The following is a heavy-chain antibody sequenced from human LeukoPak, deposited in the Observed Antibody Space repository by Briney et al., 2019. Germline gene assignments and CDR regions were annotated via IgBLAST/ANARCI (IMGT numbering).Heavy chain of an antibody. CDR3: ARGPDPTRRYCSGGSCYSGVDY. J-gene: IGHJ4*02. CDR2: INPSGGST. CDR1: GYTFTSYY. Sequence: GASVKVSCKASGYTFTSYYMHWVRQAPGQGLEWMGIINPSGGSTSYAQEFQGRVTMTRDMSTSTVYMELSSLRSEDTAVYYCARGPDPTRRYCSGGSCYSGVDYWGQGTLVTVSS. V-gene: IGHV1-46*01. D-gene: IGHD2-15*01.